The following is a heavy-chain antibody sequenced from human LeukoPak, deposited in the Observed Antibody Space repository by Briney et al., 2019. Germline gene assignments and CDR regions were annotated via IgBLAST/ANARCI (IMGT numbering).Heavy chain of an antibody. CDR3: AKEVGHSGDY. J-gene: IGHJ4*02. CDR2: ISGSGGST. Sequence: HPWGSLRLSCAASGFTFSSYAISWVRQAPGKGLEWVSAISGSGGSTYYADSVKGRFTISRDNSKNTLCLQMNSLRAEDTAVYYCAKEVGHSGDYWGQGTLVTVSS. D-gene: IGHD3/OR15-3a*01. CDR1: GFTFSSYA. V-gene: IGHV3-23*01.